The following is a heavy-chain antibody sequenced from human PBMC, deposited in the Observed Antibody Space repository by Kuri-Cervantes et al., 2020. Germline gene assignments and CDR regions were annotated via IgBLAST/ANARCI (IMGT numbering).Heavy chain of an antibody. D-gene: IGHD2-15*01. V-gene: IGHV1-69*04. CDR3: ARGDCSGGSCYPYYYCGRNV. Sequence: SSVKVSCKASGYTFTSYGISWVRQAPGQGLEWMGRSIPILGIANYAQKFQGRVTITADKSTSTAYMELSSLRSEDTAVYYCARGDCSGGSCYPYYYCGRNVWGQGTTVTVSS. CDR2: SIPILGIA. CDR1: GYTFTSYG. J-gene: IGHJ6*02.